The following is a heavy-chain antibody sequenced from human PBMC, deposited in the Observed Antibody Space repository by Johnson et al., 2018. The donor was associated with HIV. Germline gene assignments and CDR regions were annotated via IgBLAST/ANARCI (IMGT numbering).Heavy chain of an antibody. Sequence: QVQLVESGGGVVQPGRSLSLSCAASGFTFSSYAMNWVRQAPGKGLEWVAVISYDGRNKDYADSVKGRCTISRDNSKNTLYLQMNILRAEDTAVYYCARTRQGAFDIWGQGTMVTVSS. CDR1: GFTFSSYA. CDR2: ISYDGRNK. J-gene: IGHJ3*02. CDR3: ARTRQGAFDI. V-gene: IGHV3-30*14.